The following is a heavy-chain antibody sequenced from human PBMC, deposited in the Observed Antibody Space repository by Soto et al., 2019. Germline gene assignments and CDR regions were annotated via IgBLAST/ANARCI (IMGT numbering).Heavy chain of an antibody. D-gene: IGHD3-16*01. CDR1: GATLDTFINFG. V-gene: IGHV1-69*14. J-gene: IGHJ3*02. CDR3: ATGADTHIPVLMYGALEI. CDR2: IIPVFGTA. Sequence: QVQLVQSGAEVNKPGSSVKVSGKASGATLDTFINFGVTWLRRAPGQGLEWMGGIIPVFGTAHYEQKSQGSLTLSADKSTRTAYMELSSLRPEDTAVYSCATGADTHIPVLMYGALEIWGQGTMVTVSS.